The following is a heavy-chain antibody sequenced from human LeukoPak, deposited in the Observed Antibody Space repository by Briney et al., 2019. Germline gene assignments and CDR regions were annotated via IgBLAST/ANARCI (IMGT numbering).Heavy chain of an antibody. V-gene: IGHV3-21*04. J-gene: IGHJ1*01. CDR2: ISSSSSYI. Sequence: GGSLRLSCAASGFTFSSYSMNWVRQAPGKGLEWVSSISSSSSYIYYADSVKGRFTISRDNAKNSPHLQMNSLRAEDTAVYYCAKRSAGRLGYFQHWGQGTLVTVSS. CDR1: GFTFSSYS. CDR3: AKRSAGRLGYFQH. D-gene: IGHD6-13*01.